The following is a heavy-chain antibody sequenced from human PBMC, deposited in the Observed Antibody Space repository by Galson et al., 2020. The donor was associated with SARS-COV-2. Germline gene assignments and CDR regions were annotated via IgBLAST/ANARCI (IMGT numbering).Heavy chain of an antibody. V-gene: IGHV6-1*01. D-gene: IGHD1-26*01. CDR1: GDSVSSNSAA. J-gene: IGHJ6*02. Sequence: SQTLSLTCAISGDSVSSNSAAWNWIRQSPSRGLEWLRRTYYRSKWYTDYAVSVKRRITINPDTSKNQFSLQLNSVTPEDTAVYYCARDWEASQNIVIHYYYGMDVWGQGTTVTVSS. CDR3: ARDWEASQNIVIHYYYGMDV. CDR2: TYYRSKWYT.